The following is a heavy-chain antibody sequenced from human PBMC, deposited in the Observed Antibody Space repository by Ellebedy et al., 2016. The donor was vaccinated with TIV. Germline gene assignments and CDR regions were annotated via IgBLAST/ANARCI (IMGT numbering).Heavy chain of an antibody. V-gene: IGHV3-7*03. CDR1: GFTFSSYA. CDR3: ARVIYGYDWFDP. CDR2: IKQDGSEK. D-gene: IGHD5-18*01. Sequence: GESLKISXAASGFTFSSYAMHWVRQAPGKGLEWVANIKQDGSEKYYVDSVKGRFTISRDNAKNSLYLQMNSLRAEDTAVYYCARVIYGYDWFDPWGQGTLVTVSS. J-gene: IGHJ5*02.